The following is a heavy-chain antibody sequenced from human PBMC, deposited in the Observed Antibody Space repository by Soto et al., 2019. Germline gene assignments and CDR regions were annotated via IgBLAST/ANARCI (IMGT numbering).Heavy chain of an antibody. CDR1: GFTFSSYS. Sequence: PGGSLRLSCAASGFTFSSYSMNWVRQAPGKGLEWVSSISSSSSYIYHADSVKGRFTISRDNAKNSLYLQMNSLRAEDTAVYYCASFSYNWNRRVPVDYYYYGMDVWGQGTTVTVSS. V-gene: IGHV3-21*01. D-gene: IGHD1-20*01. CDR2: ISSSSSYI. CDR3: ASFSYNWNRRVPVDYYYYGMDV. J-gene: IGHJ6*01.